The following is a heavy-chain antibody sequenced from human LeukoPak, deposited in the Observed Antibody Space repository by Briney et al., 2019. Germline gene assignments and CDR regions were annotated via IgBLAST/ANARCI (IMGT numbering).Heavy chain of an antibody. Sequence: ASVKVSCKASGGTFSSYAISWVRQAPGQGLEWMGGIIPIFGTANYAQKFQGRVTITADESTSTAYMELSSLRSEDTAVYYCAREAARRSNYFDYWGQGTLVTVSS. V-gene: IGHV1-69*13. CDR3: AREAARRSNYFDY. D-gene: IGHD6-6*01. CDR2: IIPIFGTA. J-gene: IGHJ4*02. CDR1: GGTFSSYA.